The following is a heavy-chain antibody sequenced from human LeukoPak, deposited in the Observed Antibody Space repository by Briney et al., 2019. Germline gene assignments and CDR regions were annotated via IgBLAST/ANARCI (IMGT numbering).Heavy chain of an antibody. CDR1: GYTFTGYY. Sequence: ASVKVSCKASGYTFTGYYMHWVRQAPGQELEWMGWINPNSGDTKYAQKFQGRVTMTRDTSISTAYMELTRISSDDTAVYYCARDHGDNLGSFDYWGQGTLVTVSS. V-gene: IGHV1-2*02. CDR2: INPNSGDT. CDR3: ARDHGDNLGSFDY. J-gene: IGHJ4*02. D-gene: IGHD4-17*01.